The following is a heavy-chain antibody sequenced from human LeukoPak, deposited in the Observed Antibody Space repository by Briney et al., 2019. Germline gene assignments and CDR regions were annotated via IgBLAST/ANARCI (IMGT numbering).Heavy chain of an antibody. V-gene: IGHV1-2*02. Sequence: ASVKVSCKASGYTLTETYMHWVRQAPGQGLEWMGWIDPNSGATNYAEKFQGRVTMTRDTSISTVYMELSRLRSDDTALFYCARVVASGIRGLQYWGQGTLVIVSS. D-gene: IGHD3-10*01. CDR2: IDPNSGAT. J-gene: IGHJ4*02. CDR3: ARVVASGIRGLQY. CDR1: GYTLTETY.